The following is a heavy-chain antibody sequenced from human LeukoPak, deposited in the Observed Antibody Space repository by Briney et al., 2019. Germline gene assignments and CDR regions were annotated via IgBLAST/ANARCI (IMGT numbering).Heavy chain of an antibody. CDR2: INPNSGGT. D-gene: IGHD2-15*01. CDR1: GYTFTGHF. V-gene: IGHV1-2*02. CDR3: TRALYCGGGSCYGSMEKYYLDY. Sequence: ASVKVSCKASGYTFTGHFIHWVRQAPGQGLEWMGWINPNSGGTDYAQRFQGRVTMTRDTSISTAYMELSRLKSDDTAVYYCTRALYCGGGSCYGSMEKYYLDYWGQGTLVTVSS. J-gene: IGHJ4*02.